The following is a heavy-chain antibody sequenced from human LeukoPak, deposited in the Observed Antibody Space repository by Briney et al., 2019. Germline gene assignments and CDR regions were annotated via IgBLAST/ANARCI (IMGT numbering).Heavy chain of an antibody. CDR3: ARGRSTGYPYYFEY. V-gene: IGHV1-8*03. D-gene: IGHD5-12*01. J-gene: IGHJ4*02. CDR1: GYTFTSYD. Sequence: GASVKVSCKASGYTFTSYDINWVRQATGQGREWKGWMNPNSGSTGYAQKFQGRVTIARNTSISTAYMELSGLRSEDTAVYYCARGRSTGYPYYFEYWGQGTLVTVSS. CDR2: MNPNSGST.